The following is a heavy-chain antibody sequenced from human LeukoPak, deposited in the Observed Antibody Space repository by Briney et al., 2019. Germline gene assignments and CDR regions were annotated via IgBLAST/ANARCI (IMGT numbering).Heavy chain of an antibody. CDR1: GYTFSNFD. V-gene: IGHV1-8*02. CDR2: MNPGSGDT. CDR3: ARSRRGYYMDV. Sequence: ASVKVSCKASGYTFSNFDVDRVRQAPGQGLEWMAWMNPGSGDTGYEGKFQARLAMSRNTSITTASMELSSLTSEDTAVYYCARSRRGYYMDVWGKGTTVIVSS. J-gene: IGHJ6*03.